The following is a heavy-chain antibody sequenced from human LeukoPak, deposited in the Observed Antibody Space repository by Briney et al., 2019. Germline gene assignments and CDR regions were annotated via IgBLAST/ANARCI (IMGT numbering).Heavy chain of an antibody. D-gene: IGHD2-15*01. CDR2: TYYSGTT. V-gene: IGHV4-39*07. CDR3: AATPPVRSGCIDY. Sequence: SETLSLTCTVSGGSINTASYYWGWIRQTPGKGLEWIGSTYYSGTTYYNPSLKSRVTISADMSKNQFSLKLSSVTAADTAVYYCAATPPVRSGCIDYWGQGTLVTVSS. CDR1: GGSINTASYY. J-gene: IGHJ4*02.